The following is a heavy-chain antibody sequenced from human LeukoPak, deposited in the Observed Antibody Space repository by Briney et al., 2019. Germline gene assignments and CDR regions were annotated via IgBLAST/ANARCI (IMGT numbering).Heavy chain of an antibody. CDR1: AFTFENYA. D-gene: IGHD3-10*01. V-gene: IGHV3-9*01. CDR3: TKDITMVRGVNGYYYYGIDV. J-gene: IGHJ6*01. Sequence: SLRHSCAAAAFTFENYAMHWVWQVTVRFLGWASGISWDSCSIAYAVSVKGRFTISRDNAKNSVYLQMNSLRAEDTALYYCTKDITMVRGVNGYYYYGIDVWGQGTTVTVSS. CDR2: ISWDSCSI.